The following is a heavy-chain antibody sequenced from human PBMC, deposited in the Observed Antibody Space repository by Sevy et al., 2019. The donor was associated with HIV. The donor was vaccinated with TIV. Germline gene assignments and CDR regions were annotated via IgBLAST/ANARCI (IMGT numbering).Heavy chain of an antibody. CDR2: VIYSRRSGRT. Sequence: SETLSLTCTVYGGSLSGNYWSWIRQSPGKGLEWIGEVIYSRRSGRTTVNPSLKSRASIATDTSGSEFCLRLTSVTAADTGIYYCARGSSVDFWSGSASNWFDPWGQGTLVTVSS. CDR1: GGSLSGNY. D-gene: IGHD3-3*01. J-gene: IGHJ5*02. CDR3: ARGSSVDFWSGSASNWFDP. V-gene: IGHV4-34*04.